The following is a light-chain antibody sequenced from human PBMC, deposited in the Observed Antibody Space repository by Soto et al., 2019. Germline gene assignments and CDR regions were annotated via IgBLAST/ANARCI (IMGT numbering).Light chain of an antibody. CDR2: RAS. CDR1: QSLVFSDGNAY. Sequence: DVVMTQSPLSLTVTLGQPASISCRSSQSLVFSDGNAYLNWFHQRPGQSPRRLIYRASNRDSGVPVRFSGSGSGTDFTLQISRVEAEDVGVYYCMQGRHWPPWTFGQGTKVEIK. V-gene: IGKV2-30*01. J-gene: IGKJ1*01. CDR3: MQGRHWPPWT.